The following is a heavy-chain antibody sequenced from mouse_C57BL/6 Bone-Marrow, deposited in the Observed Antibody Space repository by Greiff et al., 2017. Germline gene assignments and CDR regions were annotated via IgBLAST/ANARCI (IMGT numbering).Heavy chain of an antibody. CDR3: ARLRLRRSWYFDV. J-gene: IGHJ1*03. V-gene: IGHV1-81*01. Sequence: VQLQQSGAELARPGASVKLSCKASGYTFTSYGISWVKQRTGQGLEWIGEIYPRSGNTYYNEKFKGKATLTADKSSSTAYMELRSLTSDDSAVYFCARLRLRRSWYFDVWGTGTTVTVSS. CDR1: GYTFTSYG. CDR2: IYPRSGNT. D-gene: IGHD2-4*01.